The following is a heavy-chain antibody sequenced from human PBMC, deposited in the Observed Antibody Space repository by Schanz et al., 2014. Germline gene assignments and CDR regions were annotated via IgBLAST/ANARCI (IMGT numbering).Heavy chain of an antibody. D-gene: IGHD6-13*01. V-gene: IGHV3-30-3*01. CDR2: ISYDGSNK. Sequence: QVQLVESGGGAVQPGRSLRLSCAAYGFTLSSYAMHWVRQASGKGLEWVAVISYDGSNKYYADSVKGRFTISRDNSKNTLYLQMNTLRAEDASVYFCARVRRRIATPSTPSFRNYYYYAMDVWGQGTTVTVSS. J-gene: IGHJ6*02. CDR3: ARVRRRIATPSTPSFRNYYYYAMDV. CDR1: GFTLSSYA.